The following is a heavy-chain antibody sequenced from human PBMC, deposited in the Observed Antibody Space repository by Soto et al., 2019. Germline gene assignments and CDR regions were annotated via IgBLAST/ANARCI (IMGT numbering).Heavy chain of an antibody. CDR3: ARVGHYDFWSGYYPAYSDY. CDR2: INPSGGST. J-gene: IGHJ4*02. V-gene: IGHV1-46*01. CDR1: GYTFTSYY. D-gene: IGHD3-3*01. Sequence: ASVKVSCKASGYTFTSYYMHWVRQAPGQGLEWMGIINPSGGSTSYAQKFQGRVTMTRDTSTSTVYMELSSLRSEDTAVYYCARVGHYDFWSGYYPAYSDYWGQGTLVTVSS.